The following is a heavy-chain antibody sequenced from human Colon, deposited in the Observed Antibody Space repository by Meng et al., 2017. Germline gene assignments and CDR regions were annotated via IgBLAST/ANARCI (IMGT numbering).Heavy chain of an antibody. CDR2: INPNSGAT. V-gene: IGHV1-2*02. CDR1: GYSFIDYY. Sequence: ASVKVSCKASGYSFIDYYIHWVRQAPGQGLEWMGWINPNSGATNYAQKFQGRVSLTSDTSIRTAYMELSSLRSDDTAVYYCAGPGESGSGYYLVSWGQGTLVTVSS. D-gene: IGHD3-10*01. J-gene: IGHJ5*02. CDR3: AGPGESGSGYYLVS.